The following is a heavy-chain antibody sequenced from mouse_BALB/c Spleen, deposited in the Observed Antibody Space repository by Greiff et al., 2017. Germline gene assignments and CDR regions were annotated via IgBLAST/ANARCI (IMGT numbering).Heavy chain of an antibody. J-gene: IGHJ2*01. CDR3: ARERGTTATRDYFDY. CDR2: IDTSDSYT. V-gene: IGHV1-69*01. Sequence: QVQLQQSGAELVMPGASVKMSCKASGYTFTDYWMHWVKQRPGQGLEWIGAIDTSDSYTSYNQKFKGKATLTVDESSSTAYMQLSSLTSEDSAVYYCARERGTTATRDYFDYWGQGTTLTVSS. CDR1: GYTFTDYW. D-gene: IGHD1-2*01.